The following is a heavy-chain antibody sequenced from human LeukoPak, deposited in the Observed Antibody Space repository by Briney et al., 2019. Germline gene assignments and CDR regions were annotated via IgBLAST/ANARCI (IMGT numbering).Heavy chain of an antibody. Sequence: SETLSLTCTVSGDSISSSNSYWGWIRQPPGKGLEWIGSIYYSGNTYYNASLKSRVTISVDTSKNQFSLKLSSVTAADTAVYYCARLYYDFWSGYLYFDYWGQGTLVTVSS. J-gene: IGHJ4*02. CDR1: GDSISSSNSY. CDR3: ARLYYDFWSGYLYFDY. CDR2: IYYSGNT. D-gene: IGHD3-3*01. V-gene: IGHV4-39*07.